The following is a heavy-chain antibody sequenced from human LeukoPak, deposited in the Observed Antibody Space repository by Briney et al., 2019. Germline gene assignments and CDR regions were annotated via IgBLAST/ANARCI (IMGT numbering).Heavy chain of an antibody. J-gene: IGHJ4*02. Sequence: PGGTLRLSCAASGFTFSSYAMHWVRQAPGKGLEWVSGISWNSGSIGYADSVKGRFTISRDNAKNSLYLQMNSLRAEDTALYYCAKDIGHFLEWELLIVDTGFDYWGQGTLVTVSS. D-gene: IGHD1-26*01. CDR2: ISWNSGSI. V-gene: IGHV3-9*01. CDR3: AKDIGHFLEWELLIVDTGFDY. CDR1: GFTFSSYA.